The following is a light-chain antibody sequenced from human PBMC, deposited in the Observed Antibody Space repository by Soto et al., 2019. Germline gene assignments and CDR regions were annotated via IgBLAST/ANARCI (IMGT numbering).Light chain of an antibody. CDR1: QGVSNY. J-gene: IGKJ2*01. CDR2: DAS. CDR3: QQFDKLPYT. Sequence: DIQMTQSPSSLSASLGDRVTITCQASQGVSNYLDWYQQKPGKAPKLLVYDASNLQSGVPSRFSGSGSGTDFTFTISSLQPEDNATYYCQQFDKLPYTFGQGTKLEIK. V-gene: IGKV1-33*01.